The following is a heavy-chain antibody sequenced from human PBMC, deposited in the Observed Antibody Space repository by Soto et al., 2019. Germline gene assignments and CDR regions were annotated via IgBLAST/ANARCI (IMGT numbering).Heavy chain of an antibody. Sequence: QITLKESGPTLVKHTQTLTLTCTFSGFSVSGSGVGVGWIRQPPGKALEWLALIYSADDKRYSPSLRRRLTITKDTSKNQVVLTMTNMDPVNTATYYCAHVEEIAARVYFDYWGQGTLVTVSS. D-gene: IGHD6-6*01. CDR1: GFSVSGSGVG. CDR3: AHVEEIAARVYFDY. V-gene: IGHV2-5*02. J-gene: IGHJ4*02. CDR2: IYSADDK.